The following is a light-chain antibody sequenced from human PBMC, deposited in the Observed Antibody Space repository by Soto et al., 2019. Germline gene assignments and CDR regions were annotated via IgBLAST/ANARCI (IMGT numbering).Light chain of an antibody. V-gene: IGKV3-11*01. Sequence: DIVLTQSPVTLSVSPGERATLSCRASQSFRGLLAWYQQKPGQAPRLLIYDAYNRATGIPPRFSGSGSGTDFTLTISSLEPEDSAVYYCQQRHMWPITFGQGTRLEIK. CDR2: DAY. CDR3: QQRHMWPIT. CDR1: QSFRGL. J-gene: IGKJ5*01.